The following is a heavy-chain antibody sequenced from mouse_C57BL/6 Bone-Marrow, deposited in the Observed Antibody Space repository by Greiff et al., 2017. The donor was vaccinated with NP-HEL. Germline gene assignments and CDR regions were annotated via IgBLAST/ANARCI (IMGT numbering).Heavy chain of an antibody. Sequence: EVKLEESGPVLVKPGPSVKISCKASGFTFTDYYMHWVKQSHGKSLEWIGLVYPYNGGTSYNQKFKGKATLTVDTSSSTAYLELNSLTSEDSAVYYCARGRIYYYGSSPAWFAYWGQGTLVTVSA. J-gene: IGHJ3*01. D-gene: IGHD1-1*01. V-gene: IGHV1-36*01. CDR3: ARGRIYYYGSSPAWFAY. CDR1: GFTFTDYY. CDR2: VYPYNGGT.